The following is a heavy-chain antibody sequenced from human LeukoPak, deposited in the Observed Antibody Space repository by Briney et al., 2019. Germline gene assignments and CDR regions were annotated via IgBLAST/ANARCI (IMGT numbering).Heavy chain of an antibody. CDR3: ARTTYYYDSSGYFQH. D-gene: IGHD3-22*01. J-gene: IGHJ1*01. CDR1: GYIFTSYG. Sequence: ASVKVSCKASGYIFTSYGISWVRQAPGQGLEWMGWISAYNGNTNYAQMVQGRVTMTTDTSTSTAYMELRSLRSDDTAVYYCARTTYYYDSSGYFQHWGQGTLVTVSS. CDR2: ISAYNGNT. V-gene: IGHV1-18*01.